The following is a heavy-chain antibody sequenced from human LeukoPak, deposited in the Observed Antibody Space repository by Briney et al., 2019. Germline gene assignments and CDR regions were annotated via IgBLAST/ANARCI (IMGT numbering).Heavy chain of an antibody. CDR3: ARDNSGYSYGYIGY. J-gene: IGHJ4*02. CDR1: GFTFDDYG. V-gene: IGHV3-20*04. D-gene: IGHD5-18*01. CDR2: INWNGGST. Sequence: PGGSLRLSCAASGFTFDDYGMSWVRQAPGKGLEWVSGINWNGGSTGYADSVKGRFTISRDNAKNSLYPQMNSLRAEDTALYYCARDNSGYSYGYIGYWGQGTLVTVSS.